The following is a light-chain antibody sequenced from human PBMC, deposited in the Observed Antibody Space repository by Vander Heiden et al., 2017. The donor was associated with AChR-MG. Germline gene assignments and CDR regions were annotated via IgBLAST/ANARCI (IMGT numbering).Light chain of an antibody. Sequence: QSVLTQPPSASGAPGQSVTISCSGGSSNIGSNSVIWYQQLPGTAPKLLIYSNNQRPSGIPDRFSGSKSGTSASLAISGLQSEDKADYYCSAWDDSLTAVVFGGGTKLTVL. J-gene: IGLJ2*01. V-gene: IGLV1-44*01. CDR1: SSNIGSNS. CDR3: SAWDDSLTAVV. CDR2: SNN.